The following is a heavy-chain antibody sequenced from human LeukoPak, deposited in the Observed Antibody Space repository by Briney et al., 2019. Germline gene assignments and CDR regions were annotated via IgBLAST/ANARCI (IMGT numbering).Heavy chain of an antibody. CDR1: GFTVSNSY. Sequence: GGSLRLSCAASGFTVSNSYMNWVRQAPGKGLEWVSLIYNGGGTYYADSVKGRFTISRDNSKNTLYLQMNSLRAEDTAVYYCARNYYDSSAYYYFDYWGQGTLVTVSS. D-gene: IGHD3-22*01. V-gene: IGHV3-66*01. J-gene: IGHJ4*02. CDR3: ARNYYDSSAYYYFDY. CDR2: IYNGGGT.